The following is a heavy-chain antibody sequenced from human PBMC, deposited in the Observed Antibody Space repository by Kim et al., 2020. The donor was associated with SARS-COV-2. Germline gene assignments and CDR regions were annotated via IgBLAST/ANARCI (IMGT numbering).Heavy chain of an antibody. D-gene: IGHD3-22*01. J-gene: IGHJ5*02. Sequence: SETLSLTCTVSGGSISSGGYYWSWIRQHPGKGLEWIGYIYYSGSTYYNPSLKSRVTISVDTSKNQFSLKLSSVTAADKAVYYCARAPMIVVVIGWFDPWGQGTLVTVSS. CDR1: GGSISSGGYY. CDR2: IYYSGST. CDR3: ARAPMIVVVIGWFDP. V-gene: IGHV4-31*03.